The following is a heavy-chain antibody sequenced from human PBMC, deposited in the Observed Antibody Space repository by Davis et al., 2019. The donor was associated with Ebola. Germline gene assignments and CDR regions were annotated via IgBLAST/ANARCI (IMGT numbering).Heavy chain of an antibody. CDR1: GYTFTSYG. CDR2: ISAYNGNT. D-gene: IGHD3-22*01. J-gene: IGHJ3*02. CDR3: ARDGGHYYDSSGYYPDAFDM. Sequence: AASVKVSCKASGYTFTSYGISWVRQAPGQGLEWMGWISAYNGNTNYAQKFQERVTITRDMSTSTVYMELSSLRSEDTAVYYCARDGGHYYDSSGYYPDAFDMWGQGTMVTVSS. V-gene: IGHV1-18*01.